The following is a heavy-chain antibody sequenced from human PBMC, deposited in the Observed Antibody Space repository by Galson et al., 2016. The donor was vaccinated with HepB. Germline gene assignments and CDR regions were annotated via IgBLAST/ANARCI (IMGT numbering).Heavy chain of an antibody. CDR1: GFTFSSHH. V-gene: IGHV3-23*01. D-gene: IGHD6-25*01. Sequence: LSLSCAASGFTFSSHHMSWVRQAPGKGLDWVSSITGSGDGTWYADSVRGRFTISRDNSKNMLYLQMNSLSAEDTATYYCAKDLSAVEAADWFDPWGQGILVTVSS. CDR2: ITGSGDGT. J-gene: IGHJ5*02. CDR3: AKDLSAVEAADWFDP.